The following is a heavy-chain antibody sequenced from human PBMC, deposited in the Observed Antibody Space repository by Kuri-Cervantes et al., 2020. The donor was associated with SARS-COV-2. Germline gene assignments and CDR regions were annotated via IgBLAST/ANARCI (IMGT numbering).Heavy chain of an antibody. CDR3: ARATSFTSIYYYFDS. V-gene: IGHV4-34*01. J-gene: IGHJ4*02. Sequence: GSLRLSCAVYGGSFSGYYWSWIRQPPGKGLEWVGEINHSGSTNYNPSLKSRVTISVDTSKNQFSLKLSSVTAADTAVYYCARATSFTSIYYYFDSWGQGNLVTVSS. CDR2: INHSGST. D-gene: IGHD2-2*01. CDR1: GGSFSGYY.